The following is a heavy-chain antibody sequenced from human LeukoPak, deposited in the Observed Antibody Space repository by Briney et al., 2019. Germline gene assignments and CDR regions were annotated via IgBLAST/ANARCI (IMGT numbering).Heavy chain of an antibody. Sequence: GGSLRLSCAASGFTFSSYAMHWVRQAPGKGLEWVAVISYDGSNKYYADSVKGRFTISRDNAKKFLYLQMNSLRVEDTALYYCVKDKGGDRVAIWYGMDVWGQGTTVTVPS. CDR3: VKDKGGDRVAIWYGMDV. CDR2: ISYDGSNK. CDR1: GFTFSSYA. D-gene: IGHD3-16*01. J-gene: IGHJ6*02. V-gene: IGHV3-30-3*01.